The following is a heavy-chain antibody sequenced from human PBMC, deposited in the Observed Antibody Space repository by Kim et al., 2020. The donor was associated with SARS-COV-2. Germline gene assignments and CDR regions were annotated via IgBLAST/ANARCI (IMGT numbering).Heavy chain of an antibody. CDR3: ARYRFWSGYSYMDV. CDR1: GGSFSGYY. CDR2: INHSGST. V-gene: IGHV4-34*01. D-gene: IGHD3-3*01. J-gene: IGHJ6*03. Sequence: SETLSLTCAVYGGSFSGYYWSWIRQPPGKGLEWIGEINHSGSTNYNPSLKSRVTISVDTSKNQFSLKLSSVTAADTAVYYCARYRFWSGYSYMDVWGKGTTVTVSS.